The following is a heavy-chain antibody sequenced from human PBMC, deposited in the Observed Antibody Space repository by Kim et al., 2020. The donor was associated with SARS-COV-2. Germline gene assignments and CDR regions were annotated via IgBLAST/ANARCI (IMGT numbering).Heavy chain of an antibody. CDR3: ARAPTITGIDH. D-gene: IGHD1-20*01. CDR2: ISYDGSNK. J-gene: IGHJ5*02. Sequence: GGSLRLSCAASGFTFSSYAMHWVRQAPGKGLEWVAVISYDGSNKYYADSVKGRFTISRDNSKNTLYLQMNSLRAEDTAVYYCARAPTITGIDHWGQGTLVTVSS. CDR1: GFTFSSYA. V-gene: IGHV3-30*04.